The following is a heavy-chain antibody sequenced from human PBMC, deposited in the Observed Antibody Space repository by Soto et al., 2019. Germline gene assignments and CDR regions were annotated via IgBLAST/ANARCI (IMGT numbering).Heavy chain of an antibody. D-gene: IGHD2-15*01. CDR1: GDSISTVDYF. CDR3: ARGRYCLTGRCFPNWFDS. Sequence: SETPSLTCSVSGDSISTVDYFWAWIRQPPGQALEYIGYIYKSATTYYNPSFESRVAISLDTSKSQFSLNVTSVTAADTAVYFCARGRYCLTGRCFPNWFDSWGQGTLVTVSS. V-gene: IGHV4-30-4*01. CDR2: IYKSATT. J-gene: IGHJ5*01.